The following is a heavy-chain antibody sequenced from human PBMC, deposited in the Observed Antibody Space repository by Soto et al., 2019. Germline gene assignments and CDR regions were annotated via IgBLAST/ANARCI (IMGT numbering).Heavy chain of an antibody. J-gene: IGHJ4*02. CDR1: GGSISSGDYY. CDR2: IYYSGST. V-gene: IGHV4-30-4*01. Sequence: QVQLQESGPGLVKPSQTLSLTCTVSGGSISSGDYYWSWTRQPPGKGLEWIGYIYYSGSTYYNPSLKXRXTXPXXTSKNQFSLKLSSVTAADTAVYYCARAQGSGFLVSWGQGTLVTVSS. D-gene: IGHD3-10*01. CDR3: ARAQGSGFLVS.